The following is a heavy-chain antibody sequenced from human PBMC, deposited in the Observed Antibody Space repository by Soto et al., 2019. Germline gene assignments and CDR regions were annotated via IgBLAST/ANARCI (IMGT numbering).Heavy chain of an antibody. CDR2: ISAYNGDT. CDR3: ARENGIAAAHALGLMDV. Sequence: QVQLVASGAEVKKPGASVKVSCKASGYTFTSYGISWVRQAPGQGLEWMGWISAYNGDTNYAQNLQGRVTMTTDTSTSTAYMELRSLRSDDTAVYYCARENGIAAAHALGLMDVWGQGTTVTVSS. V-gene: IGHV1-18*01. CDR1: GYTFTSYG. J-gene: IGHJ6*02. D-gene: IGHD6-13*01.